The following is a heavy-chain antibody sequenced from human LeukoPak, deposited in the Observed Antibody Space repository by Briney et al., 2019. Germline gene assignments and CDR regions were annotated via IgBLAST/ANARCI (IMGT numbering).Heavy chain of an antibody. J-gene: IGHJ6*03. D-gene: IGHD1-26*01. V-gene: IGHV7-4-1*02. Sequence: ASVKVSCKASGYTFTSYAMNWVRQAPGQGLEWMGWINTNTGNPTYAQGFTGRFVFSLDTSVSTAYLQISSLKAEDTAVYYCARLYSGSYYEDYYYYYMDVWGKGTTVTVSS. CDR1: GYTFTSYA. CDR3: ARLYSGSYYEDYYYYYMDV. CDR2: INTNTGNP.